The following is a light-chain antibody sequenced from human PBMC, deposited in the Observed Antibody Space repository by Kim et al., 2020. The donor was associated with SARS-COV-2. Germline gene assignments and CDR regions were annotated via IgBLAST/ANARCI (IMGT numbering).Light chain of an antibody. CDR3: QSYDNSLGVL. CDR2: GDD. CDR1: SSNIGAGFD. Sequence: QSVLTQPPSVSGAPGQRLTISCTGSSSNIGAGFDVHWYQQRPGTAPKLLIIGDDNRPSGVPDRFSGSRSGTSASLAITGLQAEDEADYYCQSYDNSLGVLFGGGTKLTVL. V-gene: IGLV1-40*01. J-gene: IGLJ2*01.